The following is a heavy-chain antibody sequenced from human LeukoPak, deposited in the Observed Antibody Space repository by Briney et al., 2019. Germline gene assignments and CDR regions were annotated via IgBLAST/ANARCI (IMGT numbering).Heavy chain of an antibody. CDR1: GGSISSGGYY. CDR2: IYYSGST. J-gene: IGHJ3*02. Sequence: SQTLSLTCTVSGGSISSGGYYWSWIRQHPGKGLEWIGYIYYSGSTYYNPSLKSRVTISVDTSKNQFSLKLSSVTAADTAVYYCARDGPLGYCSGGSCHGAFDNWGQGTMVTVSS. CDR3: ARDGPLGYCSGGSCHGAFDN. V-gene: IGHV4-31*03. D-gene: IGHD2-15*01.